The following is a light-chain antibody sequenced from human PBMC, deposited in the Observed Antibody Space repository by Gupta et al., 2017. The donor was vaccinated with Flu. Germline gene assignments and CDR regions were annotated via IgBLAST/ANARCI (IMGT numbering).Light chain of an antibody. V-gene: IGLV3-21*02. CDR1: ASGSNS. CDR3: QVKDASSDRWV. CDR2: YDS. Sequence: GEVHRCTCGATASGSNSVYMYHHNAGPAPVLLVYYDSGRCSGIPDSFSGSNSVNTATLTISGVEAGDEAGYYCQVKDASSDRWVFGGGTKLTVL. J-gene: IGLJ3*02.